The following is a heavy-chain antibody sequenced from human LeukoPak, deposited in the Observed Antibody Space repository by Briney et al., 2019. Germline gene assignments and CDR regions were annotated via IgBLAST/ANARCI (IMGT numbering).Heavy chain of an antibody. V-gene: IGHV3-53*05. CDR3: AKDKAVVVPAANWFDP. Sequence: GGSLRLSCAASGFTVSSNYMSWVRQAPGKGLEWVSVIYSGGSTYYADSVKGRFTISRDNSKNTLYLQMNSLRAEDTAVYYCAKDKAVVVPAANWFDPWGQGTLVTVSS. J-gene: IGHJ5*02. CDR2: IYSGGST. CDR1: GFTVSSNY. D-gene: IGHD2-2*01.